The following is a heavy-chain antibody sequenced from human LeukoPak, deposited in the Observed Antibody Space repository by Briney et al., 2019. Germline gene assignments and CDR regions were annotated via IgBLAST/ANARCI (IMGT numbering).Heavy chain of an antibody. V-gene: IGHV3-33*01. D-gene: IGHD4-17*01. J-gene: IGHJ4*02. CDR2: IWYDGSRK. Sequence: GSLRLSCVASGFRFSGYGMHWVRQAPGKGLEWVGVIWYDGSRKEYADSAKGRFTISRDDSKNTLYLQMDSLRVEDTAVYYCARVYYGDGARGQGTLVTVSS. CDR3: ARVYYGDGA. CDR1: GFRFSGYG.